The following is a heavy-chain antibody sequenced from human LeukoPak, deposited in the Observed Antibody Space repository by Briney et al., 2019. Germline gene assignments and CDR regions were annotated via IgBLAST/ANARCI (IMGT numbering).Heavy chain of an antibody. CDR3: ARSITMIRGVHDASDI. J-gene: IGHJ3*02. D-gene: IGHD3-10*01. V-gene: IGHV1-18*01. Sequence: ASVNVSCKASGYTFTIYGISWVRQAPGQGLEWMGWISPYTGNTNFAQKLQGRVTMTTDTSTSTAYMELRSLRSDDTAVYYCARSITMIRGVHDASDIWGQGTMVTVSS. CDR2: ISPYTGNT. CDR1: GYTFTIYG.